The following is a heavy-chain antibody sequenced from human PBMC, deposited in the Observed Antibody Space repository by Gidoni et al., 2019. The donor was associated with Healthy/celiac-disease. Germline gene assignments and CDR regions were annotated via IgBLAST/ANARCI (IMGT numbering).Heavy chain of an antibody. CDR2: ISYDGSNK. D-gene: IGHD6-19*01. CDR1: GFTFSSYA. V-gene: IGHV3-30-3*01. Sequence: QVQLVESGGGVVQPGRSLRLSCAASGFTFSSYAMQWVRPAPGKGLEWVAVISYDGSNKYYADSVKGRFTISRDNSKNTLYLQMNSLRAEDTAVYYCARPGIAVAGTKERYYYYYGMDVWGQGTTVTVSS. CDR3: ARPGIAVAGTKERYYYYYGMDV. J-gene: IGHJ6*02.